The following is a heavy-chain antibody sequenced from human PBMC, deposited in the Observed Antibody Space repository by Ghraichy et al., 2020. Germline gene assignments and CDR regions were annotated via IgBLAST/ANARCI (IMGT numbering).Heavy chain of an antibody. CDR1: GFTFSSYA. CDR3: ATEPDYSNFDFDY. J-gene: IGHJ4*02. Sequence: GGSLRLSCAASGFTFSSYAMHWVRQAPGKGLEWVAVISYDGSNKYYADSVKGRFTISRDNSKNTLYLQMNSLRAEDTAVYYCATEPDYSNFDFDYWGQGTLVTVSS. V-gene: IGHV3-30*04. CDR2: ISYDGSNK. D-gene: IGHD4-11*01.